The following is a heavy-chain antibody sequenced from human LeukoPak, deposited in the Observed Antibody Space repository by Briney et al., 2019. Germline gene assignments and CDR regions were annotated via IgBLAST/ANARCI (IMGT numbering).Heavy chain of an antibody. Sequence: SETLSLTCTVSGGSISSSSYYWGWIRQPPGKGLEWIGSIYYSGSTYYNPSLKSRVTISVDTSKNQFPLKLSSVTAADTAVYYCASYYGSGSLSDYWGQGTLVTVSS. V-gene: IGHV4-39*01. D-gene: IGHD3-10*01. J-gene: IGHJ4*02. CDR3: ASYYGSGSLSDY. CDR2: IYYSGST. CDR1: GGSISSSSYY.